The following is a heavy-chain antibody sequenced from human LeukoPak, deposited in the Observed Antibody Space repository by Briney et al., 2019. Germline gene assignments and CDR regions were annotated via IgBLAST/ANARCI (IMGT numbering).Heavy chain of an antibody. Sequence: PGGSLRLSCTASGFTFSTYEMHWVRHATGKGLEWVSAIGVTGKTYYLASVEGRFTISRENAKSSVYLQMNSLGAGDTAVYYCARDLGTGTAYTNRFDLWGQGTLVTVSS. CDR3: ARDLGTGTAYTNRFDL. J-gene: IGHJ5*02. D-gene: IGHD2-21*02. V-gene: IGHV3-13*01. CDR1: GFTFSTYE. CDR2: IGVTGKT.